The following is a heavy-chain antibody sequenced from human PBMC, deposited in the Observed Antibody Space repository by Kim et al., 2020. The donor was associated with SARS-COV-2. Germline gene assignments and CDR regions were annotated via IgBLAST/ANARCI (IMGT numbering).Heavy chain of an antibody. Sequence: GGSLRLSCAASGFTFDDYTMHWVRQAPGKGLEWVSLISWDGGSTYYADSVKGRFTISRDNSKNSLYLQMNSLRTEDTALYYCAKDINRNSYGHSAFDKYYYYGMDVWGQGTTVTVSS. J-gene: IGHJ6*02. CDR3: AKDINRNSYGHSAFDKYYYYGMDV. CDR1: GFTFDDYT. D-gene: IGHD5-18*01. V-gene: IGHV3-43*01. CDR2: ISWDGGST.